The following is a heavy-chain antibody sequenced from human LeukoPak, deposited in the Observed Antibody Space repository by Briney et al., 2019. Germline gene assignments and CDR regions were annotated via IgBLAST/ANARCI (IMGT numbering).Heavy chain of an antibody. J-gene: IGHJ6*02. CDR2: IYYSGST. V-gene: IGHV4-30-4*01. Sequence: SQTLSLTCTVSGGSINSGGYYWSWIRQPPGKGLEWIGYIYYSGSTYYNPSLKSRLTISVDTSKNQLSLKLSSVTAADTAVYYCARLTQGWVCGSTSCYSDVWGQGTTVTVSS. D-gene: IGHD2-2*02. CDR3: ARLTQGWVCGSTSCYSDV. CDR1: GGSINSGGYY.